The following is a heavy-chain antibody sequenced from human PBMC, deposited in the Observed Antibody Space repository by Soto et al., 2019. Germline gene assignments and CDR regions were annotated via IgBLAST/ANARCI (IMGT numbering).Heavy chain of an antibody. CDR2: IIPIFGTA. V-gene: IGHV1-69*13. J-gene: IGHJ4*02. CDR3: ARAGEMATAGSTTSPYRFDY. D-gene: IGHD5-12*01. CDR1: GGTFSSYA. Sequence: SVKVSCKASGGTFSSYAISWVRQAPGQGLELMGGIIPIFGTAHYAQKFQGRVTITADESTSTAYMELSSLRSEDTAVYYCARAGEMATAGSTTSPYRFDYCGQGTLV.